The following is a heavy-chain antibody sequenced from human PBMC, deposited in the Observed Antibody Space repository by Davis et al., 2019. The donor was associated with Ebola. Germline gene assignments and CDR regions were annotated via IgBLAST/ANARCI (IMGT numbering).Heavy chain of an antibody. J-gene: IGHJ5*02. Sequence: SETLSLTCTVSGGPISSYYWSWIRQPPGKGLEWIGYIYYSGSTYYNPSLKSRVTISVDTSKNQFSLKLSSVTAADTAVYYCARTGTLDWFDPWGQGTLVTVSS. V-gene: IGHV4-59*08. CDR2: IYYSGST. CDR1: GGPISSYY. D-gene: IGHD1-7*01. CDR3: ARTGTLDWFDP.